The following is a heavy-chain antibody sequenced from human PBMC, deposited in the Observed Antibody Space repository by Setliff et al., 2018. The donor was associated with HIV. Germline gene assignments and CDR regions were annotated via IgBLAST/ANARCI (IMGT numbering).Heavy chain of an antibody. CDR3: AGDHYDILTGYYRTYYYMDV. V-gene: IGHV1-18*01. CDR2: ISAYNGNT. D-gene: IGHD3-9*01. Sequence: ASVKVSCKASGCIFNSYGISWVRQAPGQGLEWMGWISAYNGNTNYALKVQGRVSMTTDTSTSTAYMELRSLRSDDTAVYYCAGDHYDILTGYYRTYYYMDVWGKGTTVTVSS. CDR1: GCIFNSYG. J-gene: IGHJ6*03.